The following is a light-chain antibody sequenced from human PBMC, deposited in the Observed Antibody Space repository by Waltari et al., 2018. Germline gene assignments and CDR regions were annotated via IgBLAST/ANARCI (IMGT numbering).Light chain of an antibody. CDR2: GVF. V-gene: IGKV3-20*01. CDR1: QTVSSAF. J-gene: IGKJ2*01. CDR3: QQWGGSSPPYT. Sequence: EIVLTQSPDTLSLSPGERATLSCRASQTVSSAFLAWYLQKPGQAPSLLIHGVFNRATGISGGFMGSGSGTDCTLTISRLEPEDFAVYYCQQWGGSSPPYTFGQGTKLEIK.